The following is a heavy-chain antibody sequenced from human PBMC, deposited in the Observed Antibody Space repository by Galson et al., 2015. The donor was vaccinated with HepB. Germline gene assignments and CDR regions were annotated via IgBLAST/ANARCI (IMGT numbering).Heavy chain of an antibody. V-gene: IGHV1-18*04. CDR2: ISAYNGNT. D-gene: IGHD6-19*01. CDR1: GYTFTSYG. CDR3: ARAGGSGWYAQFDY. J-gene: IGHJ4*02. Sequence: SCKASGYTFTSYGISWVRQAPGQGLEWKGWISAYNGNTNYAQKLQGRVTMTTDTSTSTAYMEVRSLRSDDTAVYYCARAGGSGWYAQFDYWGQGTLVTVSS.